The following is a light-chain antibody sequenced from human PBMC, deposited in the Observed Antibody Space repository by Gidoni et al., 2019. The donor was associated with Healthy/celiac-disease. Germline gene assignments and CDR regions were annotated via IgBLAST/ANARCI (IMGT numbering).Light chain of an antibody. CDR2: SNN. V-gene: IGLV1-44*01. CDR1: SSNIGSNT. Sequence: QSVLTHPPSASGPPGQGVTISCSGSSSNIGSNTVNWYQQLPGTAPKLLIYSNNQRPSGVPDRFSGSKSGTSASLAISGLQSEDEADYYCAAWDDSLNGPVFGGGTKLTVL. CDR3: AAWDDSLNGPV. J-gene: IGLJ3*02.